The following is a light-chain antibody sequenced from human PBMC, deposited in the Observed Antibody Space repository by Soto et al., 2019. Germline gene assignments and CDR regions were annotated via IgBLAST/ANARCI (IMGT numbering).Light chain of an antibody. CDR2: DAS. V-gene: IGKV3-20*01. CDR3: QQYATSPLA. Sequence: IVLTQSPGTLSLSPGESATLSCRASQNVARNYLAWFQQRPGQAPRLLIYDASTRATGIPDRFSGSGSGTDFTLTISRLEPEDFAVYFCQQYATSPLAFGGGTKVDIK. J-gene: IGKJ4*01. CDR1: QNVARNY.